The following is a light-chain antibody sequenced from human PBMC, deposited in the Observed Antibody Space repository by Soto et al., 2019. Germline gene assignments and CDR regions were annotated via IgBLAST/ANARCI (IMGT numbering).Light chain of an antibody. V-gene: IGKV1-9*01. CDR2: AAS. CDR1: QGISSY. Sequence: DIQLTQSPSFLSASVGDRVTITCRASQGISSYLAWYQQKPGKAPTLLIYAASTLQRGVPSRFSGSGSGTEFTLTISSLQPEDFASYYCRQLNSYPRTLGKGTKV. J-gene: IGKJ1*01. CDR3: RQLNSYPRT.